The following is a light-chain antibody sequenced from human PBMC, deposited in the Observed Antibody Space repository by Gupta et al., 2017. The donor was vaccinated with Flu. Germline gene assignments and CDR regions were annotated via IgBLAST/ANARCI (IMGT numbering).Light chain of an antibody. J-gene: IGKJ1*01. CDR2: GAS. CDR1: QSVSSN. V-gene: IGKV3-15*01. CDR3: QQYNNWSPWT. Sequence: IVMTQSPATLSVSPGERATLSCRASQSVSSNLAWYQQKPGQAPRLLIYGASTRATGIPARFSGSGSGTEFTLTISSLQSEDFAVYYCQQYNNWSPWTFGQGTKVEIK.